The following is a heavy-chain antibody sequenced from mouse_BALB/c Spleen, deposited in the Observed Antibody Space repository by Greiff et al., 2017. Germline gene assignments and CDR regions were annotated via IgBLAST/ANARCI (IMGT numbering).Heavy chain of an antibody. D-gene: IGHD2-4*01. J-gene: IGHJ3*01. CDR3: AREEITTFAY. Sequence: EVKLVESGPGLVKPSQSLSLTCTVTGYSITSDYAWNWIRQFPGNKLEWMGYISYSGSTSYNPSLKSRISITRDTSKNQFFLQLNSVTTEDTATYYCAREEITTFAYWGQGTLVTVSA. CDR1: GYSITSDYA. V-gene: IGHV3-2*02. CDR2: ISYSGST.